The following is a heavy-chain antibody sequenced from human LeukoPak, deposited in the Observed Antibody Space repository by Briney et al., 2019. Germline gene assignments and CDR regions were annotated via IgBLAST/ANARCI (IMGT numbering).Heavy chain of an antibody. CDR3: ARGAPLYYYDSSGYYKYAFDI. CDR1: GGSISSSGYY. CDR2: IYYSGST. V-gene: IGHV4-39*07. J-gene: IGHJ3*02. D-gene: IGHD3-22*01. Sequence: SETLSLTCTVSGGSISSSGYYWGWIRQPPGKGLEWIGSIYYSGSTYYNPSLRGRVTISLDTSKNQFSLKLSSVTAADTAVYYCARGAPLYYYDSSGYYKYAFDIWGQGTMVTVSS.